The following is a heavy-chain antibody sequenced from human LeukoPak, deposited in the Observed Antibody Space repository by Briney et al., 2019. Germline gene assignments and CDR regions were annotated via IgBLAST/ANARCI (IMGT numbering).Heavy chain of an antibody. V-gene: IGHV4-59*01. CDR2: VHHSGTA. D-gene: IGHD3-22*01. Sequence: PSETLSLTCTVSNGSISNYFWSWIRQPPGKGLEWIGYVHHSGTANYNPSLMSRVNISIDTSEYRLSLKLSSVTAADTALYYCASLGGYYESSSYSQLDAFDIWGHGTVVTVSS. J-gene: IGHJ3*02. CDR1: NGSISNYF. CDR3: ASLGGYYESSSYSQLDAFDI.